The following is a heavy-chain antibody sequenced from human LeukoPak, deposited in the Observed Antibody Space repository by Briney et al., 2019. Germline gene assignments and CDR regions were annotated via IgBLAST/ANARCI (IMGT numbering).Heavy chain of an antibody. CDR1: GYTFTGYY. Sequence: EASVKVSCKASGYTFTGYYMHWVRQAPGQGLEWMGWINPNSGGTNYAQKFQGRVTMTRDTSISTAYMELSRLRSDDTAVYYCARDRGSTTYYYYYYMDVWGKGTTVTVSS. CDR2: INPNSGGT. V-gene: IGHV1-2*02. CDR3: ARDRGSTTYYYYYYMDV. D-gene: IGHD2-2*01. J-gene: IGHJ6*03.